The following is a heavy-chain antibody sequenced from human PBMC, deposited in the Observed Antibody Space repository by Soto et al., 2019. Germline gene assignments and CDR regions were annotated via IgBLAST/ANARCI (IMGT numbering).Heavy chain of an antibody. D-gene: IGHD3-16*01. CDR1: GFTVSTQY. Sequence: EVQLVESGGGLVQPGGSLRLSCAASGFTVSTQYMSWVRQAPGKGLEWVSVIYSGGSTFYADSVRGRFTISRDNAENTVNLQMNSLRAEDTAVYYCARDPWAADYGGQGTLVTVSS. V-gene: IGHV3-66*01. J-gene: IGHJ4*02. CDR3: ARDPWAADY. CDR2: IYSGGST.